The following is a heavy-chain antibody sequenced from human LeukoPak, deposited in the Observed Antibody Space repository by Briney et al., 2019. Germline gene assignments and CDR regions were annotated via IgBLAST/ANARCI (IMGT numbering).Heavy chain of an antibody. J-gene: IGHJ3*02. Sequence: GGSLRLSCAASGFTFSSYEMNWVRQAPGKGLEWVSYISSSGSNIYYADSVKGRFTISRDNAKNSLYLQMNSLRAEDTAVYYCARSGTPLITIFGVVPPPTFDIWGQGTMVTVSS. V-gene: IGHV3-48*03. D-gene: IGHD3-3*01. CDR3: ARSGTPLITIFGVVPPPTFDI. CDR1: GFTFSSYE. CDR2: ISSSGSNI.